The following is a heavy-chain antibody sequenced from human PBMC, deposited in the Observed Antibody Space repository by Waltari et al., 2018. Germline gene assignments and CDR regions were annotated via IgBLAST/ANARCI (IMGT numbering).Heavy chain of an antibody. V-gene: IGHV3-48*04. CDR3: ARSLMGYYYYMDV. Sequence: EVQLVESGGGLVQPGGSLRLSCAASGFTFSNYRMNWVRQAPGKGREWVSHVTSINNANAYADSVRARVTSSRDNAKDALYLEMSSLRPEDTAIYYCARSLMGYYYYMDVWGKGTTVTISS. D-gene: IGHD3-10*01. J-gene: IGHJ6*03. CDR2: VTSINNAN. CDR1: GFTFSNYR.